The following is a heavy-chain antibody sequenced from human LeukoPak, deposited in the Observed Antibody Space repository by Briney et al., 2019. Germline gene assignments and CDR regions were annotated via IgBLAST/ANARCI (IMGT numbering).Heavy chain of an antibody. Sequence: SVKVSCKASGGTFSSYAISWVRQAPGQGLEWMGGIIPIFGTANYAQKFQGRVTITADESTSTAYMELSSLRSEDTAVYSCASRRTSSSYYFDYWGQGTLVTVSS. D-gene: IGHD2-2*01. CDR3: ASRRTSSSYYFDY. CDR1: GGTFSSYA. CDR2: IIPIFGTA. V-gene: IGHV1-69*01. J-gene: IGHJ4*02.